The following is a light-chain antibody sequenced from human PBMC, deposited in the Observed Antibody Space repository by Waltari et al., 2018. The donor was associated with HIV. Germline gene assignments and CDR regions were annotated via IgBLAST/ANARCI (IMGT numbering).Light chain of an antibody. CDR2: DNN. V-gene: IGLV1-51*01. CDR3: GTWDSSLSAVV. CDR1: SSNIERNY. J-gene: IGLJ3*02. Sequence: QSVLTQPPSVSAAPGQKVTISCSGTSSNIERNYVSWYQRLPGTAPKLLIYDNNRRPSGIPDRFSGSKSGTSATLGITGLQTDDEADYYCGTWDSSLSAVVFGGGTKLTVL.